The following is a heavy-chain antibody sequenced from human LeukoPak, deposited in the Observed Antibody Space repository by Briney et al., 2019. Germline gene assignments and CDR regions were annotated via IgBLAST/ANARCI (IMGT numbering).Heavy chain of an antibody. Sequence: PGGSLRLSCAASGFTFRSYSMNWVRQAPGKGLEWVAFIDSRTGNIYYADSVKGRFSISRDNAKDSVYLQMNSLRADDTAVYYCARETEPLDYGDSTNLDYWGQGTLVTVSS. CDR2: IDSRTGNI. CDR1: GFTFRSYS. V-gene: IGHV3-21*01. D-gene: IGHD4/OR15-4a*01. J-gene: IGHJ4*02. CDR3: ARETEPLDYGDSTNLDY.